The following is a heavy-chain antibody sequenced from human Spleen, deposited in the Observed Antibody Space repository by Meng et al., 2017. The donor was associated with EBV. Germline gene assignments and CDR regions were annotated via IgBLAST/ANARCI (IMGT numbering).Heavy chain of an antibody. CDR3: GAGYPAED. J-gene: IGHJ4*02. CDR1: GDSLKRYY. V-gene: IGHV1-46*02. Sequence: LVQLGDEGKMPRSSGDASLKASGDSLKRYYLHWVPQAPGQGLDWMGIINPSDGSTSYAQKFQGRVTMTRDTSTSTVHMELTSLGPEDTAVYYCGAGYPAEDWGQGTLVTVSS. D-gene: IGHD5-18*01. CDR2: INPSDGST.